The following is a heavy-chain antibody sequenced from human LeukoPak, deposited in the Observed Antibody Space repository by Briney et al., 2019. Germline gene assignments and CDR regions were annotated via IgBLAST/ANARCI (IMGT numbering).Heavy chain of an antibody. CDR3: AREDHCGCTSCPTKY. CDR1: GFTFSSYS. D-gene: IGHD2-2*01. J-gene: IGHJ4*02. V-gene: IGHV3-21*01. Sequence: GGSLRLSCAASGFTFSSYSMNWVRQAPGKGLEWVSSISSSSSYIYYADSVKGRFTISRDNAKNSLYLQMNSLRAEDTAVYYCAREDHCGCTSCPTKYWGQGTLVTVSS. CDR2: ISSSSSYI.